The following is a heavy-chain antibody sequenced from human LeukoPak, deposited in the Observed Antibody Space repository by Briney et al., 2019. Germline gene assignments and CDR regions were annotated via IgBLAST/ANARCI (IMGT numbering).Heavy chain of an antibody. J-gene: IGHJ5*02. D-gene: IGHD6-19*01. V-gene: IGHV4-4*07. CDR1: GGSTNSYY. Sequence: PSETLSLTCTVSGGSTNSYYWSWIRQPAGKGLKWIGRIYTSGSTNYNPSLKSRVTMSVDTSKNQFSLKLSSVTVADTAVYYCARGSSGWSNSWFDPWGQGTLVTVSS. CDR2: IYTSGST. CDR3: ARGSSGWSNSWFDP.